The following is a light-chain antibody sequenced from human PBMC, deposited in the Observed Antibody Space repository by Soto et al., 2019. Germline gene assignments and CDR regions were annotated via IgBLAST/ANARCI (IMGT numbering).Light chain of an antibody. J-gene: IGLJ7*01. CDR2: SNN. V-gene: IGLV1-44*01. Sequence: QAVVTQPPSASGTPGQRVTISCSGSSSNIGSNTVNWYQQLPGTAPKLLIYSNNQRPSGVPDRFSGSKSGTSASLAISGLQSEDEADYYCAAWDYSLNAWVFGGGTQLTVL. CDR1: SSNIGSNT. CDR3: AAWDYSLNAWV.